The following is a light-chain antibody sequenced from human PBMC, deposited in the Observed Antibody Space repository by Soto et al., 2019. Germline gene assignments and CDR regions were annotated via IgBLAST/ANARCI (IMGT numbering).Light chain of an antibody. CDR1: SSNIGNNA. V-gene: IGLV1-36*01. CDR2: FDD. Sequence: QSVLTQPPSVSAAPRQRVTISCSGSSSNIGNNAVNWYQQLPGKAPKLLIYFDDLLPSGVSNRFSGSKSGTSASLAISGLQSEDEADYYCAAWDGSLNAYVFGTGTKVTVL. CDR3: AAWDGSLNAYV. J-gene: IGLJ1*01.